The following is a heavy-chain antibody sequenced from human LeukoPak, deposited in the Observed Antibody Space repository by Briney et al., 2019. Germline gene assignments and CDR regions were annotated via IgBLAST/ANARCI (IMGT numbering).Heavy chain of an antibody. CDR3: ARAQKYSYDAFDI. Sequence: GGSLRLSCAASGFTFSSYSMNWVRQAPGKGLEYVSYISSGSGTIYYADSVKGRFAISRDNAKNSLYLQMNSLSAEDTAVYYCARAQKYSYDAFDIWGQGTMVTVSS. CDR1: GFTFSSYS. J-gene: IGHJ3*02. CDR2: ISSGSGTI. V-gene: IGHV3-48*04. D-gene: IGHD4-11*01.